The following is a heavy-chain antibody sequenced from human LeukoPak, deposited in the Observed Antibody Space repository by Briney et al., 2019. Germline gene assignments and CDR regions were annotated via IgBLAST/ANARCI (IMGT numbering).Heavy chain of an antibody. D-gene: IGHD5-12*01. CDR3: ALWWLRSDFDY. V-gene: IGHV1-2*06. J-gene: IGHJ4*02. Sequence: ASVKVSCKASGYTFTGYYMHWVRQAPGQGLEWMGRINPNSCGTNYAQKFQGRVTMTRDTSISTAYMELSRLRSDDTAVYYCALWWLRSDFDYWGQGTLVTVSS. CDR1: GYTFTGYY. CDR2: INPNSCGT.